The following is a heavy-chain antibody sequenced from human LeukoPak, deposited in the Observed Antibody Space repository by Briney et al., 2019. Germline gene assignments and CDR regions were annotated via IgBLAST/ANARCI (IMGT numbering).Heavy chain of an antibody. Sequence: GGSLRLSCAASGFTVSSNYMCWVRQAPGKGLEWVSVIYSGGSTYYADSVKGRFTISRDNSKNTLYLQMNSLRAEDTAVYYCARVREKYNWIVDYWGQGTLVTVSS. CDR3: ARVREKYNWIVDY. CDR2: IYSGGST. J-gene: IGHJ4*02. D-gene: IGHD1-20*01. V-gene: IGHV3-66*01. CDR1: GFTVSSNY.